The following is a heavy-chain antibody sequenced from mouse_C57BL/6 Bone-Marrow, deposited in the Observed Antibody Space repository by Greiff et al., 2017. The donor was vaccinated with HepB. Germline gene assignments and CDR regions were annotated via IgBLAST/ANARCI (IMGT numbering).Heavy chain of an antibody. D-gene: IGHD2-4*01. CDR1: GYAFSSYW. J-gene: IGHJ4*01. CDR3: ARSYDYDVLAMDY. Sequence: QVQLKESGAELVKPGASVKISCKASGYAFSSYWMNWVKQRPGKGLEWIGQIYPGDGDTNYNGKFKGKATLTADKSSSTAYMQLSSLTSEDSAVYFCARSYDYDVLAMDYWGQGTSVTVSS. V-gene: IGHV1-80*01. CDR2: IYPGDGDT.